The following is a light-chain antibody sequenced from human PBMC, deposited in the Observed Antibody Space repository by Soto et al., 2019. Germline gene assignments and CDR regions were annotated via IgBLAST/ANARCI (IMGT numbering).Light chain of an antibody. CDR1: QSVSNNY. CDR3: QQYGRSPT. CDR2: DAS. J-gene: IGKJ1*01. V-gene: IGKV3-20*01. Sequence: EIVLTQSPGTLSLSPGERATLCCRASQSVSNNYLAWYQQKPGQAPRLLIYDASRRATGIPDRFSGSGSGTEFTLTISRLEPEDFVVYYCQQYGRSPTFGQGTKVDIK.